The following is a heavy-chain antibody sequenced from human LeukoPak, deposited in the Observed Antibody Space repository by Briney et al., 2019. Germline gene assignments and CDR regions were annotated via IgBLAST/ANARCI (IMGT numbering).Heavy chain of an antibody. J-gene: IGHJ4*02. D-gene: IGHD4-17*01. V-gene: IGHV3-53*01. CDR3: AKAPRDYGDNFDY. Sequence: GGSLRLSCAASGFTVRSNYMNWVRQAPGKGLEWVSVIYSGGTTYYADSVKGRFTISRDNSKNTLYLQMNSLRAEDTAVYYCAKAPRDYGDNFDYWGQGTLVTVSS. CDR1: GFTVRSNY. CDR2: IYSGGTT.